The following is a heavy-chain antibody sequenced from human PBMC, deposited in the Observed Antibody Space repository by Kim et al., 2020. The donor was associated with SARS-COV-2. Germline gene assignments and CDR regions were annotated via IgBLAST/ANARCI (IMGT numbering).Heavy chain of an antibody. CDR2: ISWNRGNI. D-gene: IGHD3-10*01. J-gene: IGHJ6*02. CDR1: GFTFGEYA. Sequence: GGSLRLSCAASGFTFGEYAMHWVRQAPGRGLEWVSSISWNRGNINYADSVKGRFTISRDNAKNSLYLQMNSLRAEDTALYYCVKDLGSGTPRKGMDVWGQGTTVTVSS. CDR3: VKDLGSGTPRKGMDV. V-gene: IGHV3-9*01.